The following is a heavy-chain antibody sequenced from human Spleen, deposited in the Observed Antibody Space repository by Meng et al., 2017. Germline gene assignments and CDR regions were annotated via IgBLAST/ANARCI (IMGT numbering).Heavy chain of an antibody. D-gene: IGHD3-22*01. J-gene: IGHJ3*02. CDR3: AKDDYFDSSGHTNNAFDI. CDR2: VFRSGST. V-gene: IGHV4-39*07. Sequence: SETLSLTCTVSGGSISSSSYYWGWIRQPPGKGLEWIGSVFRSGSTYYNPSLKSRVTMSVDTSKNQFSLKMSSVTAADTAVYYCAKDDYFDSSGHTNNAFDIWGQGTMVTVSS. CDR1: GGSISSSSYY.